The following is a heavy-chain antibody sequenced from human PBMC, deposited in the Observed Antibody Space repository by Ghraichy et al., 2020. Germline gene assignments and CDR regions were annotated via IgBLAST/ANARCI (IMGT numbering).Heavy chain of an antibody. CDR2: IYYSGST. CDR1: GGSISSYY. V-gene: IGHV4-59*08. J-gene: IGHJ3*02. CDR3: ARPTNYYGSGSYAFDI. D-gene: IGHD3-10*01. Sequence: SETLSLTCTVSGGSISSYYWSWIRQPPGKGLEWIGYIYYSGSTNYNPSLKSRVTISVDTSKNQFSLKLSSVTAADTAVYYCARPTNYYGSGSYAFDIWGQGTMVTVSS.